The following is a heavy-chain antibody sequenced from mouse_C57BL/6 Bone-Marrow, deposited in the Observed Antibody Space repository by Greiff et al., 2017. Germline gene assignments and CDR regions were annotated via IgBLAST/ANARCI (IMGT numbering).Heavy chain of an antibody. Sequence: QVQLQQPGAELVKPGASVKLSCTASGYTFTSYWMQWVKQRPGQGLEWIGEIDPSDSYTNYNQKFKGKATLTVDTSSSTAYMQLSSLTSEDSAVYYCARNCSSYYAMDYWGQGTSVTVSS. CDR2: IDPSDSYT. CDR1: GYTFTSYW. V-gene: IGHV1-50*01. J-gene: IGHJ4*01. CDR3: ARNCSSYYAMDY. D-gene: IGHD1-1*01.